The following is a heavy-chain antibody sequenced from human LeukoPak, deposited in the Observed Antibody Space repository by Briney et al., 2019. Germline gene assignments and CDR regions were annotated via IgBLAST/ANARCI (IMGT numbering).Heavy chain of an antibody. Sequence: GASVKLSCKTSGYTFTTYYIHWVRQAPGQGLEWLGIISPSGGTTTYAKKFQGRVTMTRDTSTSTVYMELNTLRSEDTAVYYCARGSNYYYDVTANYPRYWGQGTLVTVSS. CDR1: GYTFTTYY. V-gene: IGHV1-46*01. J-gene: IGHJ4*02. CDR3: ARGSNYYYDVTANYPRY. CDR2: ISPSGGTT. D-gene: IGHD3-22*01.